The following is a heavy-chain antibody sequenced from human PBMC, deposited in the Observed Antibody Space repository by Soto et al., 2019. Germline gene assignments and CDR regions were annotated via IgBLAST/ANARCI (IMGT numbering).Heavy chain of an antibody. Sequence: PGESLKISCKTSGYTFTTYWVGWVRQRPGEGLEWMGIIYPSDSDTRYSPSFQGHVMFSVDKSLETAYLEWSSLKTSDTAVYFCARRAGVTVPFDYWGQGTQVTV. D-gene: IGHD3-10*01. CDR1: GYTFTTYW. J-gene: IGHJ4*02. CDR2: IYPSDSDT. V-gene: IGHV5-51*01. CDR3: ARRAGVTVPFDY.